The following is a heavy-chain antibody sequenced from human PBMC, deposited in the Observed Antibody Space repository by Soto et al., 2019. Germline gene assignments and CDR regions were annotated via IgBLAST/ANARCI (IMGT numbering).Heavy chain of an antibody. CDR3: ATQTYSYNWHR. CDR2: ISHGGTT. D-gene: IGHD1-1*01. Sequence: QVQLQESGPGLVKPSGTLSLTCGVSSGSISSSNWWSWVRQPPGRGLEWIGEISHGGTTNYNPSLESRVTMSLDKSRKQFSLKLSSVTAADTAVYYCATQTYSYNWHRWGQGTLVTVSS. V-gene: IGHV4-4*02. J-gene: IGHJ5*02. CDR1: SGSISSSNW.